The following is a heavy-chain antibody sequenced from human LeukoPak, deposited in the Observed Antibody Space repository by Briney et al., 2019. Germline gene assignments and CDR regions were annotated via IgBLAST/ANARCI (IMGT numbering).Heavy chain of an antibody. CDR1: GFTFSNYA. V-gene: IGHV3-33*01. CDR3: ARAIHAFDI. CDR2: VWSDEINK. J-gene: IGHJ3*02. D-gene: IGHD2-21*01. Sequence: PGGSLRLSCAASGFTFSNYAMNWVRQAPGKGLEWVAVVWSDEINKYYADSVRGRFTISRDNSKNTLYLQMNSLRAEDTAVYYCARAIHAFDIWGQGTMVTVSS.